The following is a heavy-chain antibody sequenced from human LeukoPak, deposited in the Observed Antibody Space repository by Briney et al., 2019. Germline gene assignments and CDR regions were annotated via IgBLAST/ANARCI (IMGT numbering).Heavy chain of an antibody. CDR1: GYTFTSYS. CDR3: ARDGEPAAISGGPYNWFDP. D-gene: IGHD2-2*02. V-gene: IGHV1-2*02. CDR2: INPNSGGT. J-gene: IGHJ5*02. Sequence: ASVKVSCKASGYTFTSYSMHWVRQAPGQGLEWMGWINPNSGGTNYGQKFQGRVTMTRDTSITTAYMDLNRLRSDDTAVYYCARDGEPAAISGGPYNWFDPWGQGTLVTVSS.